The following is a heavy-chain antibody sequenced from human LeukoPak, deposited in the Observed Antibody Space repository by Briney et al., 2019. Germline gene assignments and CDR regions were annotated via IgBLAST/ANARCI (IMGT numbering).Heavy chain of an antibody. D-gene: IGHD2-2*01. J-gene: IGHJ2*01. Sequence: ASVKVSCKASGYIFTSYDINWVRQATGQGLEWMGWMNPNSGNTGYAQKFQGRVTITRNTSITTAYMELSSLRSEDTAVYFCAREGAVVPNSRPNYYFDLWGRGTLLTVSS. CDR2: MNPNSGNT. V-gene: IGHV1-8*03. CDR1: GYIFTSYD. CDR3: AREGAVVPNSRPNYYFDL.